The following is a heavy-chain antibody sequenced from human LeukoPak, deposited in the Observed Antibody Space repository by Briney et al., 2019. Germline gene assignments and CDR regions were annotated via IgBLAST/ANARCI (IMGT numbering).Heavy chain of an antibody. D-gene: IGHD2-15*01. V-gene: IGHV4-59*01. CDR1: GGSISSYY. J-gene: IGHJ4*02. CDR3: ARCSGGSCYSGVDY. Sequence: SETLSLTCTVSGGSISSYYWSWIRQPPGKGLEWIGYIYYSGSTNYNPSLKSRVTISVDTSKNQFSLKLSSVTAAGTAVYYCARCSGGSCYSGVDYWGQGTLVTVSS. CDR2: IYYSGST.